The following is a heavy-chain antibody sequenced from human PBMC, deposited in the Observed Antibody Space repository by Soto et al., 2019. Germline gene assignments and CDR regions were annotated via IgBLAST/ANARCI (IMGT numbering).Heavy chain of an antibody. J-gene: IGHJ3*02. CDR2: INPNSGAT. D-gene: IGHD3-10*01. Sequence: GASVKVSGKDSGYTFSGNYIHCVRQAPGQGLEWMGWINPNSGATNYAQNFQGWVTMTRDTSTSTVYMELSSLRSEDTAVYYCARVLWFGELLQHDAFDIWGQGTMVTVSS. CDR1: GYTFSGNY. V-gene: IGHV1-2*04. CDR3: ARVLWFGELLQHDAFDI.